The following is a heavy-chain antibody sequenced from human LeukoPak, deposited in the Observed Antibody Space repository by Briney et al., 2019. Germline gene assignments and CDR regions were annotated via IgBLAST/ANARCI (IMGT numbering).Heavy chain of an antibody. CDR1: GYTFTGYY. CDR3: ARRSSSSVYFDY. J-gene: IGHJ4*02. V-gene: IGHV1-2*02. CDR2: INPNSGGT. D-gene: IGHD6-6*01. Sequence: ASVKASCKASGYTFTGYYMHWVRQAPGQGLEWMGWINPNSGGTNYAQKFQGRVTMTRDTSISTAYMELSRLRSDDTAVYYCARRSSSSVYFDYWGQGTLVTVSS.